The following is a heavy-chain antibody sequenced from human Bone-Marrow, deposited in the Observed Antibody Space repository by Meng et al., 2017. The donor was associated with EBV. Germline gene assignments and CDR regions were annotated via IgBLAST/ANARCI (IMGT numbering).Heavy chain of an antibody. J-gene: IGHJ4*02. Sequence: QVHLGTSWAELKRPGAPVKVSCKTSGGTVSSDAISWVRQAPGQGLEWMGGLIPMLGAPNYAQKFQDRVTIIADKSTSIHYMELSSLRSDDTAVYYCASESGRGYTPDYWGRGALVTVSS. V-gene: IGHV1-69*06. CDR2: LIPMLGAP. CDR3: ASESGRGYTPDY. CDR1: GGTVSSDA. D-gene: IGHD3-10*01.